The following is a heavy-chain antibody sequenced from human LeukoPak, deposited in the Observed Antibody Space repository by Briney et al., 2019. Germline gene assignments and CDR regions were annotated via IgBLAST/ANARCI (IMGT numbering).Heavy chain of an antibody. CDR1: GASIGSYNSY. Sequence: SETLSLTCTVSGASIGSYNSYWGWIRQPPGKGLEWIGSIYHSGSTYYNPSLKSRVTISADFSKNQFSLKLSSVTVAETAVYFCAGDQFSSNWYKNWGPGTLVTVSS. J-gene: IGHJ4*02. V-gene: IGHV4-39*07. CDR3: AGDQFSSNWYKN. D-gene: IGHD6-13*01. CDR2: IYHSGST.